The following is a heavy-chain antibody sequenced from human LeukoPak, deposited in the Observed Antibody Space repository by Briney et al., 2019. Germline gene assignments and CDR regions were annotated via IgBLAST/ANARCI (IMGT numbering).Heavy chain of an antibody. CDR2: INSDGSST. V-gene: IGHV3-74*01. D-gene: IGHD3-22*01. CDR3: ARGRRYYYDSSGPVQKNAFDI. CDR1: GFTFSSYW. Sequence: RSGGSLRLSCAASGFTFSSYWMHWVHQAPGKGLVWVSRINSDGSSTSYADSVKGRFTISRDNAKNTLYLQMNSLRAEDTAVYYCARGRRYYYDSSGPVQKNAFDIWGQGTMVTVSS. J-gene: IGHJ3*02.